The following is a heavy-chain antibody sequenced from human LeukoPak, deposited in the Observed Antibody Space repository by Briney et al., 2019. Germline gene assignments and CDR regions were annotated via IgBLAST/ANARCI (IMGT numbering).Heavy chain of an antibody. CDR3: ARRGSGYHNDY. V-gene: IGHV5-51*01. J-gene: IGHJ4*02. D-gene: IGHD3-22*01. Sequence: GESLKISCKGSGYSFSSYWNSWVRQMPGKGLEWMGIIYPGDSDTRYSPSFQGQVSILAEKSISTAYLQWSSLKGSDPAMYYCARRGSGYHNDYWGQGTLVSVSS. CDR2: IYPGDSDT. CDR1: GYSFSSYW.